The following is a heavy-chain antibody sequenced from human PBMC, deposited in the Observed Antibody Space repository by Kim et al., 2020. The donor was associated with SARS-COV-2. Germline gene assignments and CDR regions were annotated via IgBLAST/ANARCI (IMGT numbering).Heavy chain of an antibody. Sequence: GGSLRLSCAASGFTFSSYGMHWVRQAPGKGLEWVAVISYDGSNKYYADSVKGRFTISRDNSKNTLYLQMNSLRAEDTAVYYCAKGGTQIGYYYGMDVWG. CDR1: GFTFSSYG. J-gene: IGHJ6*02. D-gene: IGHD1-1*01. CDR3: AKGGTQIGYYYGMDV. V-gene: IGHV3-30*18. CDR2: ISYDGSNK.